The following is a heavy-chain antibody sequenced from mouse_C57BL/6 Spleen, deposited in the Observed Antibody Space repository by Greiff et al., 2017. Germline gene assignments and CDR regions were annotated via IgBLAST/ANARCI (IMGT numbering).Heavy chain of an antibody. CDR2: ISSGSSTI. CDR3: ARPGWLRRRNYYAMDY. Sequence: EVKLMESGGGLVKPGGSLKLSCAASGFTFSDYGMHWVRQAPEKGLEWVAYISSGSSTIYYADTVKGRFTISRDNAKNTLFLQMTSLRSEDTAMYYCARPGWLRRRNYYAMDYWGQGTSVTVSS. D-gene: IGHD2-2*01. J-gene: IGHJ4*01. CDR1: GFTFSDYG. V-gene: IGHV5-17*01.